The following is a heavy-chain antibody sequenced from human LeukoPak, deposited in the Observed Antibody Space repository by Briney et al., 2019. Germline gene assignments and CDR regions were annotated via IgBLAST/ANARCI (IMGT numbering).Heavy chain of an antibody. V-gene: IGHV4-34*01. D-gene: IGHD5-12*01. J-gene: IGHJ4*02. CDR2: INHSGST. Sequence: SETLSLTCSVSGGSIRGSYWSWIRQPPGKGLEWIGEINHSGSTNYNPSLKSRVTISVDTSKNQFSLKLSSVTAADTAVYYCASSGYSGYDYTRYWGQGTLVTVSS. CDR1: GGSIRGSY. CDR3: ASSGYSGYDYTRY.